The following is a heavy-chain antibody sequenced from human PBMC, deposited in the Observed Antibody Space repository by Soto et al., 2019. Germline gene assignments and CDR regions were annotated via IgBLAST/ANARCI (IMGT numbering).Heavy chain of an antibody. D-gene: IGHD2-15*01. CDR2: VYYSGAT. V-gene: IGHV4-31*03. CDR1: GDSMATGGHY. CDR3: ARDKDLQPTVRGF. Sequence: SETLSLTCTVSGDSMATGGHYYNWIRQVPGKGLEWIGYVYYSGATHYTPSLRARATISRDTSKNQFSLRLISVTAADTALYYCARDKDLQPTVRGFWGQGIQVTVSS. J-gene: IGHJ4*02.